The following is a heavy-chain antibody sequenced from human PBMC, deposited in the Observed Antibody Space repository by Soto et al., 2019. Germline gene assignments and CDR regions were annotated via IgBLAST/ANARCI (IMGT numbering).Heavy chain of an antibody. CDR2: IYHSGST. V-gene: IGHV4-30-2*01. D-gene: IGHD6-19*01. J-gene: IGHJ4*02. CDR1: GGSISSGGYS. Sequence: QLQLQESGSGLVKPSQTLSLTCAVSGGSISSGGYSWSWIRQPPGKGLEWIGYIYHSGSTYYHPSLKTRXTXPXDXXKNQLSLKLCCVTAADTAVYYCPRAGGLAAVAVDYRGQGTQVTVSS. CDR3: PRAGGLAAVAVDY.